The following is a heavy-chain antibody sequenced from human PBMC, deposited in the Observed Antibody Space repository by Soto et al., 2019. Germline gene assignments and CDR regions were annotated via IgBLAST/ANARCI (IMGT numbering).Heavy chain of an antibody. J-gene: IGHJ3*02. V-gene: IGHV3-33*01. CDR1: RFTFSTYG. D-gene: IGHD1-20*01. CDR3: ARDDNYPDNALDM. Sequence: QVQLVESGGGVVQPGRSLRLSCVASRFTFSTYGMHWVRQAPGKGLEWEAVIPNDGSYQVYADSVKGRFTISRDNSKNTLYLQMNSLRGEDTAIYYCARDDNYPDNALDMWGQGTLVTVSS. CDR2: IPNDGSYQ.